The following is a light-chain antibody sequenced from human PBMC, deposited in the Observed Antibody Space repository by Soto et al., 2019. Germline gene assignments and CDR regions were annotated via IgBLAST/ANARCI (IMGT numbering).Light chain of an antibody. CDR3: HQYYGYPYT. CDR2: ATS. J-gene: IGKJ2*01. V-gene: IGKV1-8*01. Sequence: AILMTQSPSSFSASTGDKVTITCRASQPISSYLAWYQQKPGRAPKVLIYATSTLQSGVPSTFSGSGSGTDFTLTINNLQSEDFASYYCHQYYGYPYTFGQGTKLEI. CDR1: QPISSY.